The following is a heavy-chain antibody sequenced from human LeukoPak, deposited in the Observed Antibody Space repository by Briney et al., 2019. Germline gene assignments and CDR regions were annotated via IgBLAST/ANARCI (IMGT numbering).Heavy chain of an antibody. CDR3: ARHEYSGSYYGLSWFDP. CDR2: IYYSGST. V-gene: IGHV4-39*01. Sequence: SETLSLTCAVSGGSTSSSGYYWGWIRQPPGKGLEWIASIYYSGSTYYNPSLKSRVTISVDTSKNQLSLKLSSLTAADTAVYYCARHEYSGSYYGLSWFDPWGQGTLVTVSS. J-gene: IGHJ5*02. CDR1: GGSTSSSGYY. D-gene: IGHD1-26*01.